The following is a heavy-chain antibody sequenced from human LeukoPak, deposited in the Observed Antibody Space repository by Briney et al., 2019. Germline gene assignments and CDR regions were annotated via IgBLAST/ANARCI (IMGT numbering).Heavy chain of an antibody. J-gene: IGHJ2*01. CDR2: INHSGST. CDR1: GGSFSGYY. V-gene: IGHV4-34*01. D-gene: IGHD3-22*01. CDR3: AREVRYDSSGYYWYFDL. Sequence: SETLSLTCAVYGGSFSGYYWSWVRQPPGKGREWIGEINHSGSTNYKPSLKSGVTISVDTSKNQFSLKLSSVTAADTAVYYCAREVRYDSSGYYWYFDLWGRGTLVTVSS.